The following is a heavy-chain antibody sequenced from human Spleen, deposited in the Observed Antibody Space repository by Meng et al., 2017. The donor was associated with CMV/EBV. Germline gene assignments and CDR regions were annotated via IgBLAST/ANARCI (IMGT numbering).Heavy chain of an antibody. CDR1: IAFSDAW. CDR2: IKSKTEGGTT. V-gene: IGHV3-15*01. CDR3: TTAVLAAAGTRFDP. D-gene: IGHD6-13*01. Sequence: IAFSDAWMTWVRQAPGKGLEWVGSIKSKTEGGTTDYAAIVKGRFTISRDDSKNTLYLQMNSLKTEDTAVYYCTTAVLAAAGTRFDPWGQGTLVTVSS. J-gene: IGHJ5*02.